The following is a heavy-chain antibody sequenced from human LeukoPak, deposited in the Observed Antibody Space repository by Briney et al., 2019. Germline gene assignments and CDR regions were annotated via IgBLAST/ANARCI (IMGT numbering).Heavy chain of an antibody. CDR3: ATTIAAAGTSCFQH. CDR2: FDPEDGET. CDR1: GYTLTELS. Sequence: ASVKVSCKVSGYTLTELSMHWVRQAPGKGLEWMGGFDPEDGETIYAQKFQGRVTMTEDTSTDTAYMELGSLRSEDTAVYYCATTIAAAGTSCFQHWGQGTLVTVSS. V-gene: IGHV1-24*01. D-gene: IGHD6-13*01. J-gene: IGHJ1*01.